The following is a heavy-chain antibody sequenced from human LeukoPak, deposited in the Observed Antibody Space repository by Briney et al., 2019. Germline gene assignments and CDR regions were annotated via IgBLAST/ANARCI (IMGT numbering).Heavy chain of an antibody. CDR2: INWRSDFV. CDR1: GSSIDEYA. Sequence: PGGSLRLSCAASGSSIDEYAMHSVRQAPGKGLEWVSGINWRSDFVAYADSVKGRFIISRDNAKNSAYLEMNSLRTEDTALYFCTKGSWSPRGFHWFDIWGQGTVVTVSS. CDR3: TKGSWSPRGFHWFDI. J-gene: IGHJ5*02. V-gene: IGHV3-9*01. D-gene: IGHD2-8*02.